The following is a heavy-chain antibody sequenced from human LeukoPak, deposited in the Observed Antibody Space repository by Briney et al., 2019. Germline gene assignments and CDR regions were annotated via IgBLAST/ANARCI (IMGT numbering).Heavy chain of an antibody. CDR2: MNLNIVIT. Sequence: SVRPSCTPAGSTFTPYVINWGPRAAGHRLGGWGWMNLNIVITGYAQKSQGRVTMTRNTSISTAYMELSSLRSEDTAVYYCARVFSITIFGVVNSGYYYMDVWGKGTTVTVSS. V-gene: IGHV1-8*01. J-gene: IGHJ6*03. D-gene: IGHD3-3*01. CDR1: GSTFTPYV. CDR3: ARVFSITIFGVVNSGYYYMDV.